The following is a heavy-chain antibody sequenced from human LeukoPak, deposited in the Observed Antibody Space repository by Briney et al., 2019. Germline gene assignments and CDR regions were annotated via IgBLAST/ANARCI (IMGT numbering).Heavy chain of an antibody. CDR1: GFTFSGHW. CDR2: DGSGT. Sequence: GGSLRLSCAVSGFTFSGHWMFWVRQAPGKGLEWVSSDGSGTGYTDSVKGRFTISRDNSKNSLYLQMNSLRAEDTAVYYCARSMKDFWSGYYPEAFDIWGQGTMVTVSS. CDR3: ARSMKDFWSGYYPEAFDI. J-gene: IGHJ3*02. D-gene: IGHD3-3*01. V-gene: IGHV3-74*01.